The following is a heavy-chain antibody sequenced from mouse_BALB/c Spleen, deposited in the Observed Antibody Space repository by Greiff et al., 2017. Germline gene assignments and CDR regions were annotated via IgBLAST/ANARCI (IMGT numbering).Heavy chain of an antibody. CDR3: ARKKLLLDY. J-gene: IGHJ2*01. CDR1: GYSITSGYY. CDR2: ISYDGSN. V-gene: IGHV3-6*02. Sequence: VQLQESGPGLVKPSQSLSLTCSVTGYSITSGYYWNWIRQFPGNKLEWMGYISYDGSNNYNPSLKNRISITRDTSKNQFFLKLNSVTTEDTATYYCARKKLLLDYWGQGTTLTVSS. D-gene: IGHD1-1*01.